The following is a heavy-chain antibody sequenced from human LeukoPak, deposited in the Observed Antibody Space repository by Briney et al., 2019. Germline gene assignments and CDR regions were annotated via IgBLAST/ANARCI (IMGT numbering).Heavy chain of an antibody. Sequence: ASVKVSFKASGYTFTSYAMHWVRQAPGQRLEWMGWINAGNGNTKYPQKFQGRVTITRDTSASTAYMELSSLRSEDTAVYYCARGGGYCSSTSCYADYFDYWGQGTLVTVSS. D-gene: IGHD2-2*01. CDR1: GYTFTSYA. CDR3: ARGGGYCSSTSCYADYFDY. V-gene: IGHV1-3*01. J-gene: IGHJ4*02. CDR2: INAGNGNT.